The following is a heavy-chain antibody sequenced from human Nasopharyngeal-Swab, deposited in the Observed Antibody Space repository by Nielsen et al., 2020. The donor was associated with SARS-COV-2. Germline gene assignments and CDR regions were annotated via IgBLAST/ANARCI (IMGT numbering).Heavy chain of an antibody. CDR2: INHSGST. Sequence: WIRQPPGKGLEWIGEINHSGSTNYNPSLKSRVTISVDTSKNQFSLKLRSVTAADTAVYYYARVPLGRVRGVNLFDYWGQGTLVTVSS. CDR3: ARVPLGRVRGVNLFDY. V-gene: IGHV4-34*01. J-gene: IGHJ4*02. D-gene: IGHD3-10*01.